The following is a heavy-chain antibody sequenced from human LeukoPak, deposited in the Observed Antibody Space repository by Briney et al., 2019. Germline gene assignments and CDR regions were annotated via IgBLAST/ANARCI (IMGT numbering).Heavy chain of an antibody. CDR1: GXTFSDYW. J-gene: IGHJ3*02. V-gene: IGHV3-7*05. CDR2: IKQDGSEK. CDR3: ARDPSAFDI. Sequence: GGSLRLSCAASGXTFSDYWLSWVRQAPGKGLEWVVNIKQDGSEKYYVDSVKGRCTISRDNAKNSLHLQMNSLRAEDTAVYYCARDPSAFDIWGQGTMVTVSS.